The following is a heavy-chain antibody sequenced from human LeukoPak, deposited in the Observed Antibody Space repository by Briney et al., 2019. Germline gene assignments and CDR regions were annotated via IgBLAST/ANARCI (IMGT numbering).Heavy chain of an antibody. D-gene: IGHD6-19*01. V-gene: IGHV4-4*07. CDR3: ARRHISSGWSFDY. CDR2: IHTSGST. CDR1: GGSISNYH. Sequence: PSETLSLTCTVSGGSISNYHWSWIRQPAGKGLEWIGQIHTSGSTNYNPPLKSRVTVSIDTPENQLSLTIRSVTAADTAIYYCARRHISSGWSFDYWGQGTLVTVSP. J-gene: IGHJ4*02.